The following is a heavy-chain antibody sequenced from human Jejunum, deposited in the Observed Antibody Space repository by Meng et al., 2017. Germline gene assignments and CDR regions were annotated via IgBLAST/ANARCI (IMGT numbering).Heavy chain of an antibody. V-gene: IGHV4-31*03. CDR3: ARDRTGHPFSFQY. Sequence: QVQLQEAGPGLLSHYQPLSLPCTASGDSISRESSFGSWIRQHPGKGLEWIGYIYYSGSTYYKPSLKSRVTISADTSKNQFSLKLTSVTDADTAVYYCARDRTGHPFSFQYWGQGTVVTVSS. CDR2: IYYSGST. D-gene: IGHD3/OR15-3a*01. CDR1: GDSISRESSF. J-gene: IGHJ4*02.